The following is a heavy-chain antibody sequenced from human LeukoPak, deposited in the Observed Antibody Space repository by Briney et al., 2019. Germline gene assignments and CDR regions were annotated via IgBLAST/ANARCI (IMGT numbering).Heavy chain of an antibody. Sequence: PGGSLRLSCAASGFTFSSYSMNWVRQAPGKGLEWVSSISSSSSYIYYADSVKGRFTISRDNAKNSLYLQMNSLRAEVTAVYYCAKDRPYYDSSGYSPLCDAFDIWGQGTMVTVSS. D-gene: IGHD3-22*01. J-gene: IGHJ3*02. CDR3: AKDRPYYDSSGYSPLCDAFDI. CDR2: ISSSSSYI. CDR1: GFTFSSYS. V-gene: IGHV3-21*04.